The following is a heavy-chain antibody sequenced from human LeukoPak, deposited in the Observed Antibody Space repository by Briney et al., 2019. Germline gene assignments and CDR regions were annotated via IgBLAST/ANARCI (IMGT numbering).Heavy chain of an antibody. V-gene: IGHV1-69*05. CDR2: IIPIFGTA. Sequence: SVKVSCKASGGTFSSYAISWVRQAPGQGLEWMGRIIPIFGTANYAQKFQGRVTINTDGSTSTAYMELSSLRSEDTAVYYCASTYNLEGYFDYWGQGTLVTVSS. J-gene: IGHJ4*02. CDR1: GGTFSSYA. CDR3: ASTYNLEGYFDY. D-gene: IGHD1-20*01.